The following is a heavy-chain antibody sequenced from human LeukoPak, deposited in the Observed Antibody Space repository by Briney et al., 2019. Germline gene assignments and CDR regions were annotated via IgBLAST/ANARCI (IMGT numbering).Heavy chain of an antibody. CDR3: ARDLALAGTGGNAFDI. CDR2: IFSGGST. CDR1: GFTVSSNF. V-gene: IGHV3-66*01. J-gene: IGHJ3*02. D-gene: IGHD6-19*01. Sequence: GGSLRLSCAASGFTVSSNFMNWVRQAPGKGLEWVSVIFSGGSTYYADSVKGRFTISRDNSKNTLFLQVNSLRVEDTAVFYCARDLALAGTGGNAFDIWGQGTMVTVSS.